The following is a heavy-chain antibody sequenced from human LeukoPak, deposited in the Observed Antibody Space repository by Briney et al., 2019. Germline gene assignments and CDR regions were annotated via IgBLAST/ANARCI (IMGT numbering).Heavy chain of an antibody. CDR1: GYTFTSYG. V-gene: IGHV1-69*13. J-gene: IGHJ5*02. Sequence: ASVKVSCKASGYTFTSYGISWVRQAPGQGLEWMGGIIPIFGTANYAQKFQGRVTITADESTSTAYMELSSLRSEDTAVYYCARAERVIVGLSDNWFDPWGQGTLVTVSS. CDR2: IIPIFGTA. CDR3: ARAERVIVGLSDNWFDP. D-gene: IGHD3-22*01.